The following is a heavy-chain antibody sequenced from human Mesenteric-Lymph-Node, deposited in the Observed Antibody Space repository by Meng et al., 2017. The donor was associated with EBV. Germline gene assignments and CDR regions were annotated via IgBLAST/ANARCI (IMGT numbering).Heavy chain of an antibody. CDR2: IYYRGST. CDR1: GASISSRSYY. V-gene: IGHV4-39*01. J-gene: IGHJ4*02. CDR3: VSYDYGNYVSFDS. Sequence: QVPRQEPGPGLVKPSVTLSLTCTVSGASISSRSYYWGWIRQPPGKGLEWIGSIYYRGSTYYNPSLRSRVTISVDTSKNHFSLKLSSVTAADTAMYYCVSYDYGNYVSFDSWGQGILVTVSS. D-gene: IGHD4-11*01.